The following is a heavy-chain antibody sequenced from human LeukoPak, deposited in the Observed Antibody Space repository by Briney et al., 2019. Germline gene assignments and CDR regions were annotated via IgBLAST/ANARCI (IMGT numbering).Heavy chain of an antibody. CDR1: GYTFTSYY. Sequence: GASVKVSCQASGYTFTSYYMHWVRPAPGQGLAWMGIINPSGGSTSYAQKFQGRVTMTRDTSTSTVYMELSSLRSEDTAVYYCARDDSSSTSCYVYWGQGTLVTVSS. CDR2: INPSGGST. V-gene: IGHV1-46*01. CDR3: ARDDSSSTSCYVY. J-gene: IGHJ4*02. D-gene: IGHD2-2*01.